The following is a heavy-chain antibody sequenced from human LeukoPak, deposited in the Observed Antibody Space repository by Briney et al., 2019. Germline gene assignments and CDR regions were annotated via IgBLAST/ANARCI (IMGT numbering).Heavy chain of an antibody. CDR1: GGSISTGAYY. Sequence: SETLSLTCTVSGGSISTGAYYWTWIRQPAGKGLEWIGSIYHSGSTNYNPSLKSRVTISVDTSKNQFSLKLSSVTAADTAVYYCARVLRFQLGVDWWGQGTLVTVSS. D-gene: IGHD6-6*01. V-gene: IGHV4-39*07. CDR2: IYHSGST. J-gene: IGHJ4*02. CDR3: ARVLRFQLGVDW.